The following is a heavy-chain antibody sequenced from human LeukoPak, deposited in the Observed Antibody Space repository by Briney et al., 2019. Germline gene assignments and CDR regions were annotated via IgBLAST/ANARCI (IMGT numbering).Heavy chain of an antibody. J-gene: IGHJ6*03. D-gene: IGHD3-10*01. CDR3: ARDYYDSGSFYYYYYMDV. Sequence: ASVKVSCKASGYTFTSHDINWVRQATGQGLEWMGWVNPNSGNTGYAQKFQGRVTMTRNTSINTAYMELSSLRSEDTAVYYCARDYYDSGSFYYYYYMDVWGKGTTVTISS. CDR2: VNPNSGNT. CDR1: GYTFTSHD. V-gene: IGHV1-8*01.